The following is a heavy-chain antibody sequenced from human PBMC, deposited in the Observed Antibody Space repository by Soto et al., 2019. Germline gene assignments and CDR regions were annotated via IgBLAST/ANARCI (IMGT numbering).Heavy chain of an antibody. CDR2: IYHTGIA. Sequence: PSETLSLTCTVYGDSITNNHWWSWVRQPPGKGPELIGEIYHTGIANYNPSLESRVAFSVDKSKNQFSLSLTSVTAADTAVYYCVSKLGPYYYGLDVWGQRTTVTVSS. D-gene: IGHD3-16*01. V-gene: IGHV4-4*02. CDR1: GDSITNNHW. CDR3: VSKLGPYYYGLDV. J-gene: IGHJ6*02.